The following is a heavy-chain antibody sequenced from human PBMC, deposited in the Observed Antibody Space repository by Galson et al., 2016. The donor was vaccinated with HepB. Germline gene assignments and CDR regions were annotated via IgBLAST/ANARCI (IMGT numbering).Heavy chain of an antibody. CDR1: GFTFSDHY. J-gene: IGHJ5*02. Sequence: SLRLSCAASGFTFSDHYMDWVRQAPGKGLEWVGRARSNFHRYSTDYAASVKGRFTVSRDESKNSLYLQMNSLKVEDTAVYFCARGPFCTSSYCPGPFNSWGQGTLVTVSS. CDR2: ARSNFHRYST. CDR3: ARGPFCTSSYCPGPFNS. D-gene: IGHD3/OR15-3a*01. V-gene: IGHV3-72*01.